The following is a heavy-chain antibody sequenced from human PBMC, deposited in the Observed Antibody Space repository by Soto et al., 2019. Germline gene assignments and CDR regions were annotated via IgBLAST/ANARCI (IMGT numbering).Heavy chain of an antibody. CDR2: ISWNSGSI. Sequence: EVQLVESGGGLVQPGGSLRLSCAASGFTFDDYAMHWVRQAPGKGLEWVSGISWNSGSIGYADSVKGRFTISRDNAKNSLYLQMNSLRAEDTALYYCAKDMFGSGSYYRGLFDYWGQGTLVTVSS. CDR1: GFTFDDYA. V-gene: IGHV3-9*01. D-gene: IGHD1-26*01. CDR3: AKDMFGSGSYYRGLFDY. J-gene: IGHJ4*02.